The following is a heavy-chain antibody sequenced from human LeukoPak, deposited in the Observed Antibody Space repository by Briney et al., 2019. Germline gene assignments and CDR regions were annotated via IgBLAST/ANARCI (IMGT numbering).Heavy chain of an antibody. V-gene: IGHV3-64D*09. D-gene: IGHD6-13*01. CDR3: VKGSYSSSFSFDY. Sequence: GGSLRLSCSASGFSFSTYAMHWVRQAPGKGLEYVSGISSNGGNTYYADSVKGRFTISRDNSKNTLYLQMSSLRAEDTAVYYCVKGSYSSSFSFDYWGQGTLVTVSS. CDR2: ISSNGGNT. CDR1: GFSFSTYA. J-gene: IGHJ4*02.